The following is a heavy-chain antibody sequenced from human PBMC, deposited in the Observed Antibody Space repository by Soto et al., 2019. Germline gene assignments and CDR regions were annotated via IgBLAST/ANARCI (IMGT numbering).Heavy chain of an antibody. CDR2: IRQDGNEN. J-gene: IGHJ4*02. D-gene: IGHD6-19*01. CDR1: GFTFSNYW. V-gene: IGHV3-7*01. CDR3: ARDHIDGWKVDY. Sequence: EVQLVESGGGLVQPGGSLRLSCAASGFTFSNYWMSWVRQAPGKGLEWVANIRQDGNENYYVDSVKGRFTTSRDNTKNSFYLQMNILSAGDKAVYYCARDHIDGWKVDYWGRGTLVTVSS.